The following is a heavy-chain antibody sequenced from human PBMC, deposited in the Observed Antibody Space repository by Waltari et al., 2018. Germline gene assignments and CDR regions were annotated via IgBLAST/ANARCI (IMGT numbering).Heavy chain of an antibody. Sequence: EVQLVESGGGLVQPGGSLRLSCEASGFMFSIWMHWVRQAPGKGLVWISRINPDANLITYADSMKGRFTVSRDYARNTLYLQMSSLRVEDTAVYYCARAMGDIWGQGTLVTVSS. V-gene: IGHV3-74*01. J-gene: IGHJ4*02. CDR1: GFMFSIW. CDR2: INPDANLI. CDR3: ARAMGDI. D-gene: IGHD3-16*01.